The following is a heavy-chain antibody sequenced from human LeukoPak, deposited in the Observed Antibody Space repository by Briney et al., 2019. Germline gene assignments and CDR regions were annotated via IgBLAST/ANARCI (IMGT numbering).Heavy chain of an antibody. CDR3: AGLVVGYYYGMDV. J-gene: IGHJ6*02. CDR2: IYHSGST. V-gene: IGHV4-30-2*01. D-gene: IGHD2-15*01. CDR1: GGSISSGGYS. Sequence: SQTLSLTCAVSGGSISSGGYSWSWIRQPPGKGLEWIGYIYHSGSTYYNPSLKSRVTISVDRSKNQFFLKLSSVTAADTAVYYCAGLVVGYYYGMDVWGQGTTVTVSS.